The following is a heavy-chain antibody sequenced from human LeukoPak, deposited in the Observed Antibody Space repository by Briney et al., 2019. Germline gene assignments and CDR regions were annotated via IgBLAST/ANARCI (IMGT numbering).Heavy chain of an antibody. CDR2: INHSGST. Sequence: SETLSLTCAVYGGSFSGYYWSWIRQPPGKGLEWIGEINHSGSTNYNPSLKSRVTISVDTSKNQFSLKLSSVTAADTAVYYCARDNCSSTSCYMNWFDPWGQGTLVTVSS. D-gene: IGHD2-2*01. V-gene: IGHV4-34*01. CDR3: ARDNCSSTSCYMNWFDP. J-gene: IGHJ5*02. CDR1: GGSFSGYY.